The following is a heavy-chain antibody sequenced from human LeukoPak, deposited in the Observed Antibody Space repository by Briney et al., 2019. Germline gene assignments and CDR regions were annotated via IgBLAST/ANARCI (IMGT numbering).Heavy chain of an antibody. CDR2: SSDSGSA. D-gene: IGHD4-11*01. Sequence: PSETLSLTCTDSGGSISSYYWSWIRQPPGKGLEWIGYSSDSGSANSNPSLNSRVTISVDTSKNQFSLKVRSVTAADTAVYYCARHGVDYTFDYWGQGTLITVSS. V-gene: IGHV4-59*08. J-gene: IGHJ4*02. CDR1: GGSISSYY. CDR3: ARHGVDYTFDY.